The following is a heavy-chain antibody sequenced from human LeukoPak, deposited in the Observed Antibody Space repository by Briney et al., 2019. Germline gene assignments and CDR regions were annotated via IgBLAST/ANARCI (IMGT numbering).Heavy chain of an antibody. CDR3: AKVDYYDSSGNYPNWFDP. CDR1: GFTFSSYA. Sequence: SGGSLRLSCAASGFTFSSYAMHWVRQAPGKGLEWVSSIRDSGGSTYYADSLKGRFTISRDNYKNTLYLQMNSLRAEDTAVYYCAKVDYYDSSGNYPNWFDPWGQGTLVTVSS. J-gene: IGHJ5*02. CDR2: IRDSGGST. D-gene: IGHD3-22*01. V-gene: IGHV3-23*01.